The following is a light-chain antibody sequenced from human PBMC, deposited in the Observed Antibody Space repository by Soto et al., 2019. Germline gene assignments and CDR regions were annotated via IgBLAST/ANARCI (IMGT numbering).Light chain of an antibody. Sequence: LTQPPSASGSPGQSVTISCTGTSSDVGGYNYVSWYQQHPGKAPKLMIYEVSKRPSGVPDRFSGSKSGNTASLTVSGLQAEDEADYYCSSYAGSNNLYVFGTGTKVTVL. CDR2: EVS. CDR1: SSDVGGYNY. J-gene: IGLJ1*01. CDR3: SSYAGSNNLYV. V-gene: IGLV2-8*01.